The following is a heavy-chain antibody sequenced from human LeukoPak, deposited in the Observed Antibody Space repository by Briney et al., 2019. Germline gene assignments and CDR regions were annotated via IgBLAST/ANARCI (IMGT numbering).Heavy chain of an antibody. Sequence: GGSLRLSCAASGFTFSSYGMHWVRQAPGKGLEWVAFIRYDGSNKYYAGSVKGRFTISRDNSKNTLYLQMNSLRAEDTAVYYCAKGITVTYSYYFDYWGQGTLVTVSS. CDR1: GFTFSSYG. CDR2: IRYDGSNK. CDR3: AKGITVTYSYYFDY. D-gene: IGHD4-17*01. J-gene: IGHJ4*02. V-gene: IGHV3-30*02.